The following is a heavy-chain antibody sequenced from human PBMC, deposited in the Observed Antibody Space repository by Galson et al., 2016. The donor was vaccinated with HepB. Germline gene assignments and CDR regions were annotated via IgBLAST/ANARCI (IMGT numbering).Heavy chain of an antibody. V-gene: IGHV3-48*01. J-gene: IGHJ2*01. Sequence: SLRLSCAASGFTFTTHTMNWVRQAPGKGLGSISYICTNGATIHYADSVRGRFTVSRGNAKNSLYLQMNGLRAEDTAVYYCARVQFSSGSYWFFDLWGRGTLVTVSS. D-gene: IGHD5-18*01. CDR2: ICTNGATI. CDR3: ARVQFSSGSYWFFDL. CDR1: GFTFTTHT.